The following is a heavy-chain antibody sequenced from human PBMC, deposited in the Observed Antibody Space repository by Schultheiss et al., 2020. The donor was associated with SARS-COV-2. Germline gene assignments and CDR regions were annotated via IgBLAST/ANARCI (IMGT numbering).Heavy chain of an antibody. V-gene: IGHV3-48*03. CDR2: ISSSGSTI. J-gene: IGHJ4*02. CDR1: GFTFSSYE. D-gene: IGHD2-15*01. Sequence: GESLKISCAASGFTFSSYEMNWVRQAPGKGLEWVSYISSSGSTIYYADSVKGRFTISRDNSKNTLYLQMNSLRAEDTAVYYCAKSGGSRIFDYWGQGTLVTVSS. CDR3: AKSGGSRIFDY.